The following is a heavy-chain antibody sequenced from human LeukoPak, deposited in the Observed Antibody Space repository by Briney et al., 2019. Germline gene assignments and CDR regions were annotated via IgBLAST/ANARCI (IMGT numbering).Heavy chain of an antibody. CDR2: MNPNSGNT. Sequence: ASVKVSCKASGYTFTSYGISWVRQATGQGLEWMGWMNPNSGNTGYAQKFQGRVTITRNTSISTAYMELSSLRSEDTAVYYCARGDYSNYDNWFDPWGQGTLVTVSS. CDR3: ARGDYSNYDNWFDP. CDR1: GYTFTSYG. D-gene: IGHD4-11*01. V-gene: IGHV1-8*03. J-gene: IGHJ5*02.